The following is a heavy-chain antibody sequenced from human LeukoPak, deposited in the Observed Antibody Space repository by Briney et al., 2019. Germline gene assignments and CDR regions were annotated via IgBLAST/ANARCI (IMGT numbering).Heavy chain of an antibody. V-gene: IGHV4-39*01. D-gene: IGHD3-3*01. CDR2: IYSSGSA. CDR3: QSRYLEWLLEY. Sequence: SETLSLTCAVSGGSISSGGYSWGWIRQPPGKGLEWIGSIYSSGSAYYNPSLKSRVTISVDTSKNQFPLRLSSVTAADTAVYYCQSRYLEWLLEYWGQGTLVTVSS. CDR1: GGSISSGGYS. J-gene: IGHJ4*02.